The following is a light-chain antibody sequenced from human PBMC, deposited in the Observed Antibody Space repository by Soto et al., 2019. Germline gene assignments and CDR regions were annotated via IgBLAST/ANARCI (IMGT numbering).Light chain of an antibody. CDR1: SSDVGGYNY. CDR3: CSYAGTYTYV. CDR2: DVS. Sequence: QSALTQPRSVSGSPGQSVTISCTGTSSDVGGYNYVSWYQQHAGKAPKLLIYDVSKRPSGGPNRFSGSKSGNTASLTISGLKADDEAGYYCCSYAGTYTYVFGIGTKLTVL. J-gene: IGLJ1*01. V-gene: IGLV2-11*01.